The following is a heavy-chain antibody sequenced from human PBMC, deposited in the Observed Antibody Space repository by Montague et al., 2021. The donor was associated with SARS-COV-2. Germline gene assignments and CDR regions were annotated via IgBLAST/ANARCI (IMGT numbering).Heavy chain of an antibody. J-gene: IGHJ4*02. D-gene: IGHD3-3*01. V-gene: IGHV3-23*01. CDR1: VFTFSSYA. CDR3: ALRSGDY. Sequence: SLILSCGASVFTFSSYAMSWVRQAPGKGLEWVSALSGSVFSTYYADSVKGRFTISRDNSKNTLYLQMNSLRAEDTAVYYCALRSGDYWGQGTLVTVSS. CDR2: LSGSVFST.